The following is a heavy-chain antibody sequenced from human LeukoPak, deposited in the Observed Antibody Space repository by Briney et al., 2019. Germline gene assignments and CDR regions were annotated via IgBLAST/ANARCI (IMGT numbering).Heavy chain of an antibody. CDR2: MNPNSGNT. V-gene: IGHV1-8*01. J-gene: IGHJ6*02. CDR1: GYTFTSYD. D-gene: IGHD6-13*01. CDR3: ARDYSSSWFLYGMDV. Sequence: ASVKVSCKASGYTFTSYDINWVRQATGQGLEWMGWMNPNSGNTGYAQKFQGRVTMTRNTSISTAYMEPSSLRSEDTAVYYCARDYSSSWFLYGMDVWGQGTTVTVSS.